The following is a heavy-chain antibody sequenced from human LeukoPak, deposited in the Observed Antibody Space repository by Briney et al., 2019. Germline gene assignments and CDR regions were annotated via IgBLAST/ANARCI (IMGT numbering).Heavy chain of an antibody. Sequence: GGSLRLSCSASGFTFSSYAMSWVRQAPGKGLEWVSAISGSGGSTYYADSVKGRFTISRDNSKNTLYLQMNSLRAEDTAVYYCAKDRSLQYYYFDYWGQGTLVTVSS. CDR3: AKDRSLQYYYFDY. V-gene: IGHV3-23*01. CDR1: GFTFSSYA. CDR2: ISGSGGST. D-gene: IGHD4-11*01. J-gene: IGHJ4*02.